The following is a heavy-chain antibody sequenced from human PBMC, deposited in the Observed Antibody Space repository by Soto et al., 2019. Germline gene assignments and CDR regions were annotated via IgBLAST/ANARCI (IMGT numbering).Heavy chain of an antibody. Sequence: QVQLVQSGAEVKKPGASVKVSCKASGYTFTSYGISWVRQAPGQGLEWMGWISAYNGNTNYAQKLQGRGTMTTDTPTTTAHKEPGSQRSDDTAVYYCAKESGRYAPPNWFDPWGQGTLVTVSS. V-gene: IGHV1-18*01. CDR2: ISAYNGNT. J-gene: IGHJ5*02. D-gene: IGHD3-9*01. CDR1: GYTFTSYG. CDR3: AKESGRYAPPNWFDP.